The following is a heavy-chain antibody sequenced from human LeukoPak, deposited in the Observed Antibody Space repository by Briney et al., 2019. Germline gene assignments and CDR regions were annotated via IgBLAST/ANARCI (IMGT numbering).Heavy chain of an antibody. CDR1: GFTFSSYG. CDR2: ISYDGSNK. CDR3: AKAETYYDFWSGYTPFDY. Sequence: GSPRLSCAASGFTFSSYGMHWVRQAPGKGLEWVAVISYDGSNKYYADSVEGRFTISRDNSKNTLYLQMNSLRAEDTAVYYCAKAETYYDFWSGYTPFDYWGQGTLVTVSS. D-gene: IGHD3-3*01. J-gene: IGHJ4*02. V-gene: IGHV3-30*18.